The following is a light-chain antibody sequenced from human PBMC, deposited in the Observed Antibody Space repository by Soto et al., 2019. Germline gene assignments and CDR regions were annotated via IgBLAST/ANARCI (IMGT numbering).Light chain of an antibody. CDR1: SSNIGSNY. J-gene: IGLJ3*02. CDR2: RND. Sequence: QLVLIQPPSASGTPGQRVTISCSGSSSNIGSNYVYWFQQLPGAAPRLLIYRNDQRPSGVPDRFSGSKSGTAASLAISGLRSEDEADDYWATWEDNLTARVFGGGTKGTVL. CDR3: ATWEDNLTARV. V-gene: IGLV1-47*01.